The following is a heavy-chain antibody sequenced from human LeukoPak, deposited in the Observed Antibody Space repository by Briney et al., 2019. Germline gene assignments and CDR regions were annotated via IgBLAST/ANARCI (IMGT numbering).Heavy chain of an antibody. V-gene: IGHV4-34*01. CDR1: GVSINDYY. CDR2: ISHTEGT. J-gene: IGHJ4*02. Sequence: SETLSLTCGVFGVSINDYYWSWIRQSPGKGLEWIGEISHTEGTRYSPSLESRVTMSVGTSENQLSLKLIFVTAADAAVYYCARIRCGHSGSVCYNHWGLGTLVTVSS. D-gene: IGHD2-21*01. CDR3: ARIRCGHSGSVCYNH.